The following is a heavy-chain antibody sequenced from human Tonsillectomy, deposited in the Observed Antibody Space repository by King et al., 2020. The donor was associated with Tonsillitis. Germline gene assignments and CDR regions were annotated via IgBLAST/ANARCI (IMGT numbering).Heavy chain of an antibody. V-gene: IGHV4-59*02. Sequence: QLQESGPGLVKPSETLSLTCTVSGGSVSSYYWSCIRQPPGKGLEWIGYIYYSGSTNYNPSLKSRVSISIDTSKNQFSLRLSSVTAADTAVYYCAREGNYYDSSANAFDIWGQGTMVTVSS. CDR3: AREGNYYDSSANAFDI. CDR1: GGSVSSYY. J-gene: IGHJ3*02. D-gene: IGHD3-22*01. CDR2: IYYSGST.